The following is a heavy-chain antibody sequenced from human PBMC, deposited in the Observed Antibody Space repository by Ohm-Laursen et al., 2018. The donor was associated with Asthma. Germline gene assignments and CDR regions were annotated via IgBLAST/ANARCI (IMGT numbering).Heavy chain of an antibody. V-gene: IGHV3-23*01. D-gene: IGHD6-19*01. Sequence: SLRLSCSASGFTFSEYAMHWVRQAPGKGLEWVSAISGSGGSTYYADSVKGRFTISRDNSKNTLYLQMNSLRAEDTAVYYCAKDHGRSSGWYDGYWGQGTLVTVSS. J-gene: IGHJ4*02. CDR2: ISGSGGST. CDR1: GFTFSEYA. CDR3: AKDHGRSSGWYDGY.